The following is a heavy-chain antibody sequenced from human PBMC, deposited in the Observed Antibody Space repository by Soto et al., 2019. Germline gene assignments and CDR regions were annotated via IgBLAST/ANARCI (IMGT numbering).Heavy chain of an antibody. V-gene: IGHV1-69*13. Sequence: SVKVSCKASGGTFSSYAISWVRQAPGQGLEWMGGIIPIFGTANYAQKFQGRVTITADESTSTAYMELSSLGSEDTAVYYCARDPTAPYDSSAFDIWGQGTMVTVSS. D-gene: IGHD3-22*01. CDR3: ARDPTAPYDSSAFDI. CDR1: GGTFSSYA. CDR2: IIPIFGTA. J-gene: IGHJ3*02.